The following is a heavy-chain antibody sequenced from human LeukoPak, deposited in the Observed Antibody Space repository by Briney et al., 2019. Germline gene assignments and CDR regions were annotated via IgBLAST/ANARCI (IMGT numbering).Heavy chain of an antibody. Sequence: SETLSLTCAVYGGSFSGYYWSWIRQPPGKGLEWIGYIYYSGSTNYNPSLKSRVTISVDTFKNQFSLKLSSVTAADTAVYYCAREGIAGFDPWGQGTLVTVSS. CDR2: IYYSGST. J-gene: IGHJ5*02. CDR1: GGSFSGYY. V-gene: IGHV4-59*01. D-gene: IGHD6-13*01. CDR3: AREGIAGFDP.